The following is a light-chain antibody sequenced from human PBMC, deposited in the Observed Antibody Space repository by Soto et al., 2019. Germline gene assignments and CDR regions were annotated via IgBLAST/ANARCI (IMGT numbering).Light chain of an antibody. V-gene: IGKV3-15*01. CDR3: QRYNDWPLT. Sequence: ILMTQSPDTLSVSPGERVTLSCRARQGIVITLAWYQQKPGQTPSLLIYDASTRDTGIPARFSGSGSGTEFTLIINSLQSEDSAVYYCQRYNDWPLTFGGGTKVEIK. CDR2: DAS. J-gene: IGKJ4*01. CDR1: QGIVIT.